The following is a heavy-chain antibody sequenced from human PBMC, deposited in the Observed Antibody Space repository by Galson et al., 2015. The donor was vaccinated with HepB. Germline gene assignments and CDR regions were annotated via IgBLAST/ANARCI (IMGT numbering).Heavy chain of an antibody. J-gene: IGHJ4*02. CDR3: ARVPWLVDVEGDFDY. D-gene: IGHD6-19*01. Sequence: SVKVSCKASGYTFTSYAMNWVRQAPGQGLEWMGWINTNTGNPTYAQGFTGRFVFSLDTSVSTAYLQISSLKAEDTAVYYCARVPWLVDVEGDFDYWGQGTLVTVSS. CDR2: INTNTGNP. V-gene: IGHV7-4-1*02. CDR1: GYTFTSYA.